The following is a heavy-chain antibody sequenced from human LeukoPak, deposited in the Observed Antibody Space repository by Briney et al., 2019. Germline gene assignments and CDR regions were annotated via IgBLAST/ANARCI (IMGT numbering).Heavy chain of an antibody. CDR1: GYTFTSYG. J-gene: IGHJ4*02. Sequence: ASVKVSCKASGYTFTSYGISWVRQAPGQGLEWMGWINTYNGDTNYIQKFQGRVTVTTDTSTTTAYMELRSLRSDDTAVYYCATSLRGYSGYDLGHWGQGTLVTVSS. D-gene: IGHD5-12*01. CDR3: ATSLRGYSGYDLGH. V-gene: IGHV1-18*01. CDR2: INTYNGDT.